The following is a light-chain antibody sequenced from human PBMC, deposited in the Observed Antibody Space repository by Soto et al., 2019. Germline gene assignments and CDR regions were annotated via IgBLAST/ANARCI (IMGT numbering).Light chain of an antibody. CDR3: LQDYNYPWT. Sequence: AIQLTQSPSSLSASVGDRVTISCRASQDIRNDLGWYQQKPGKAPQLLIYTTSSLQSGVPSRFSGSGSGTDFTLTISSLQPEDFATYYCLQDYNYPWTFGQGTKVDIK. J-gene: IGKJ1*01. CDR2: TTS. CDR1: QDIRND. V-gene: IGKV1-6*01.